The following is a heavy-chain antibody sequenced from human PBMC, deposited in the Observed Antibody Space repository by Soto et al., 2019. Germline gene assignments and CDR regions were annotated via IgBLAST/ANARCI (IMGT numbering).Heavy chain of an antibody. Sequence: GGSLRLSCAASGFTFSSYAMSWVRQAPGKGLEWVSAISGSGGSTYYADSVKGRFTISRDNSKNTLYLQMNSLRAEDTAVYYCAIHPGLVKWSGPLSWFDPWGQGTLVTVSS. J-gene: IGHJ5*02. CDR1: GFTFSSYA. CDR3: AIHPGLVKWSGPLSWFDP. D-gene: IGHD3-3*01. CDR2: ISGSGGST. V-gene: IGHV3-23*01.